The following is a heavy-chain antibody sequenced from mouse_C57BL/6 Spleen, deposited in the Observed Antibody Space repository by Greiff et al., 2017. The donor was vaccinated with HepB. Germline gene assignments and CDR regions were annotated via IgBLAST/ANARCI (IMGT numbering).Heavy chain of an antibody. J-gene: IGHJ2*01. Sequence: EVKLQQSGPGLAKPSQTLSLTCSVTGYSITSDYWNWIRKFPGNKLEYMGYISYSGSTYYNPSLKSRISITRDTSKNQYYLQLNSVTTEDTATYYCARYRGGSGYGYYFDYWGQGTTLTVSS. V-gene: IGHV3-8*01. CDR2: ISYSGST. CDR3: ARYRGGSGYGYYFDY. D-gene: IGHD3-2*02. CDR1: GYSITSDY.